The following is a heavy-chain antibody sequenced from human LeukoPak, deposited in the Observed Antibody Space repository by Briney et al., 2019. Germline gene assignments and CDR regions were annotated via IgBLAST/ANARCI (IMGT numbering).Heavy chain of an antibody. Sequence: PGGSLRLSCAASGFTFSGSAMHWVRQASGKGLEWVGRIRSKANSYATAYAASVKGRFTISRDDSKNTAYLQMNSLKTEDTAVYYCTRLHYYDSSGYPRDYWGQGTLVTVSS. CDR1: GFTFSGSA. V-gene: IGHV3-73*01. D-gene: IGHD3-22*01. CDR3: TRLHYYDSSGYPRDY. CDR2: IRSKANSYAT. J-gene: IGHJ4*02.